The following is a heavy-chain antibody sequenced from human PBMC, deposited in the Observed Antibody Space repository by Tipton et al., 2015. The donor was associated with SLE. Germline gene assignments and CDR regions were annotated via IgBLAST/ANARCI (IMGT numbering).Heavy chain of an antibody. CDR3: AKSGGYCSSNSCQRGLDV. J-gene: IGHJ6*02. CDR2: LYSGGST. D-gene: IGHD2-2*01. V-gene: IGHV3-23*03. CDR1: GFTFRSFA. Sequence: SLRLSCAGSGFTFRSFAMSWVRQAPGKGLEWVSLLYSGGSTYYTDSVQGRFTISTDNSKRTVFLQMNSLRVEDTAIYYCAKSGGYCSSNSCQRGLDVWGQGTTVTVSS.